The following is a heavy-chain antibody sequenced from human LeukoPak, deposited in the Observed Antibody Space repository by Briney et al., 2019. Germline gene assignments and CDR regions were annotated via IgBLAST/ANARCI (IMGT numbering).Heavy chain of an antibody. J-gene: IGHJ4*02. Sequence: GASVKVSCKASGYTFSNYGITWVRQAPGQGLEWLGWISAYKGNTNYAQKLQGRVTMTTDTSTSTAYMELRSLRSDDTAVYYCAGVGDILTGYPYYFDYWGQGMLVTVSS. CDR3: AGVGDILTGYPYYFDY. CDR2: ISAYKGNT. D-gene: IGHD3-9*01. CDR1: GYTFSNYG. V-gene: IGHV1-18*01.